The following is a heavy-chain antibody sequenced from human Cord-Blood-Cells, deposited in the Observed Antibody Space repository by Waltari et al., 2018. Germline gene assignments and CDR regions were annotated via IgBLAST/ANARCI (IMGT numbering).Heavy chain of an antibody. Sequence: QVQLVQSGAEVKKPGASVKVSCKVSGYTLTELSMHWVRQAPRKGPEWMGGCDPEDGEAIYAQKVEGRVTMTEDTATDTAYMELSILRSEDTAVYYCATVITIFVVVPDWYFDLWGR. J-gene: IGHJ2*01. CDR2: CDPEDGEA. CDR1: GYTLTELS. V-gene: IGHV1-24*01. CDR3: ATVITIFVVVPDWYFDL. D-gene: IGHD3-3*01.